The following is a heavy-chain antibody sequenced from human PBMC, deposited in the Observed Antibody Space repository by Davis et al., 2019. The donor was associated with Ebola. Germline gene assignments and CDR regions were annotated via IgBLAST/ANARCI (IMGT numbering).Heavy chain of an antibody. CDR1: GFTFSSYA. V-gene: IGHV3-30-3*01. D-gene: IGHD1-26*01. Sequence: PGGSLRLSCAASGFTFSSYAMHWVRQAPGKGLEWVAVISYDGSNKYYADSVKGRFTISRDNSKNTLYLQMNSLRAEDTAVYYCAREPWSGSYYTNGAFDIWGQGTMVTVSS. CDR3: AREPWSGSYYTNGAFDI. CDR2: ISYDGSNK. J-gene: IGHJ3*02.